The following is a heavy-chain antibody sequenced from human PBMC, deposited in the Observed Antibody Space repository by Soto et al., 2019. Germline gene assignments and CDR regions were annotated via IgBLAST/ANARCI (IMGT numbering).Heavy chain of an antibody. J-gene: IGHJ6*03. CDR3: ARDRERERGYYYYYMDV. CDR1: GGSFSGYY. D-gene: IGHD1-26*01. Sequence: SETLSLTCAVYGGSFSGYYWSWIRQPPGKGLEWIGEINHSGSTNYNPSLKSRVTISVDTSKNQFSLKLSTVTAADKAVYYCARDRERERGYYYYYMDVWGKGTTVTVSS. CDR2: INHSGST. V-gene: IGHV4-34*01.